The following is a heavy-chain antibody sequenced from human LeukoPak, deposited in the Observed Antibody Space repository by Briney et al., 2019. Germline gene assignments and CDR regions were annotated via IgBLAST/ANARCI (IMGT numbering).Heavy chain of an antibody. J-gene: IGHJ4*02. CDR1: GGSISSSTYY. CDR3: ARHPSVGPIDY. Sequence: SETLSLTCTVSGGSISSSTYYWGWIRQPPGKGLEWIGAISYTGSTYYNPSLKSRVTISVDMSKNHFSLNLHSVTAADTAVYYCARHPSVGPIDYWGQGTQVTVSS. V-gene: IGHV4-39*01. CDR2: ISYTGST. D-gene: IGHD3-10*01.